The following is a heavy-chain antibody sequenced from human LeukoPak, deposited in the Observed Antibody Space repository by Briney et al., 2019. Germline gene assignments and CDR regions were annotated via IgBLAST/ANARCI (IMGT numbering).Heavy chain of an antibody. CDR3: ARGGPGVDFDY. J-gene: IGHJ4*02. D-gene: IGHD3-10*01. CDR2: MNPNSGNT. Sequence: ASVTVSCKASGYTFTSYVINWVRPATGQGLEWMGWMNPNSGNTGYAQKFQGRVTMTRKTSISTAYMELSSPRSEDTAVYYCARGGPGVDFDYWGQGTLVTVSS. CDR1: GYTFTSYV. V-gene: IGHV1-8*01.